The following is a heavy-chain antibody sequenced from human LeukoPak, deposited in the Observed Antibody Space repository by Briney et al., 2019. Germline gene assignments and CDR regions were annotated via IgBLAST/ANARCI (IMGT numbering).Heavy chain of an antibody. J-gene: IGHJ4*02. CDR2: IKQDGSEK. Sequence: GGSVRLSCAASGFTFSSYWMSWVRQAPGKGLEWVANIKQDGSEKYYVDSVKGRFTISRDNAKNSLYLQMNSLRAEDTAVYYCAGYYDSSGYFLDYWGQGTLVTVSS. V-gene: IGHV3-7*01. CDR1: GFTFSSYW. CDR3: AGYYDSSGYFLDY. D-gene: IGHD3-22*01.